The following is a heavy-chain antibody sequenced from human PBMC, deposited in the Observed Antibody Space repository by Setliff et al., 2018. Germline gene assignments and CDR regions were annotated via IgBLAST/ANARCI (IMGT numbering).Heavy chain of an antibody. CDR1: GYTFTGYY. V-gene: IGHV1-2*02. CDR3: ARSPLPPPGPGYYYDNSYYYYMDV. D-gene: IGHD3-22*01. J-gene: IGHJ6*03. Sequence: EASVKVSCKASGYTFTGYYVHWVRQAPGQGLEWMGWINPNSGGTNYAQRFQGRVTMTRDTSISTAYMELSRLRSDDTAVYYCARSPLPPPGPGYYYDNSYYYYMDVWGKGTTGTVS. CDR2: INPNSGGT.